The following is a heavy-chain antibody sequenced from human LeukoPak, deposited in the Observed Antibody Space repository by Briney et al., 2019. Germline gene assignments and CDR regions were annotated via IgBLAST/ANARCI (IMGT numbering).Heavy chain of an antibody. V-gene: IGHV3-74*01. CDR2: MDTDGRTT. CDR1: GFPFGNFW. J-gene: IGHJ5*02. CDR3: ATDVTGSEDR. Sequence: GGSLRLSCVVSGFPFGNFWMHWVRQVPGKGLVWVARMDTDGRTTDYADSVKGRFTISRDNARNTLYLQMRSLRADDTALYYCATDVTGSEDRWGQGTLVSVSS. D-gene: IGHD6-25*01.